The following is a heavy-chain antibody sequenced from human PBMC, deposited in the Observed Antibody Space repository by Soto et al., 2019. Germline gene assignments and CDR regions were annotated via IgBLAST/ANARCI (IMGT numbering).Heavy chain of an antibody. CDR1: GYSFSSHY. CDR3: TRAYGAETFDF. V-gene: IGHV1-8*02. D-gene: IGHD3-10*01. Sequence: ASVKVSCKASGYSFSSHYMHWVKQAPGQGLEWLGIINPNSGNSGYAQNFRGRVTMTQNTAIGTAYMELSSLRSDDTATYYCTRAYGAETFDFWGQGTRVTVSS. J-gene: IGHJ5*01. CDR2: INPNSGNS.